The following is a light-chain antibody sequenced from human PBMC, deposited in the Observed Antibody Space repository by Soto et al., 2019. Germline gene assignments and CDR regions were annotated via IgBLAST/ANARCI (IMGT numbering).Light chain of an antibody. CDR3: AAWDDSLSGWV. CDR2: RNN. J-gene: IGLJ3*02. CDR1: SSNIGSNY. V-gene: IGLV1-47*01. Sequence: QLVLTQPPSASGTPGQRVTISCCGSSSNIGSNYVYWYQQLPGTAPKLLIYRNNQRPSGVPDRFSGSKSGTSASLAISGLRSEDEADYYCAAWDDSLSGWVFGGGTKLTVL.